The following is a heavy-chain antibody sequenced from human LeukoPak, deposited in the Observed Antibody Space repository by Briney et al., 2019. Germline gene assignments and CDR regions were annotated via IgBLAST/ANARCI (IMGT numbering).Heavy chain of an antibody. Sequence: VASVKVSCKASGGGFNSYAFSWVRQAPGQGLEWMGRIIPILDIANYAQNFQGRVTITADKSTSTAYMEVSSLRSEDTAVFYCASREYDSSNYYLYYFDYWGQGTLVTVSS. CDR3: ASREYDSSNYYLYYFDY. CDR1: GGGFNSYA. D-gene: IGHD3-22*01. J-gene: IGHJ4*02. CDR2: IIPILDIA. V-gene: IGHV1-69*04.